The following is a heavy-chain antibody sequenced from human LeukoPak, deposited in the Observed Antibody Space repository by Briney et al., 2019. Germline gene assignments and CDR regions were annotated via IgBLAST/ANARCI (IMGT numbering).Heavy chain of an antibody. D-gene: IGHD3-22*01. CDR2: IIPIFGTA. Sequence: SVKVSCKASGGSFSSYAIRWVRKAPGQGLEWMGGIIPIFGTANYAQKYQGRVTITTDESTSTAYMELSSLRSEDTSVYYCAGLSYYYDSSGQYYFDYWGQGTLVTVSS. CDR3: AGLSYYYDSSGQYYFDY. J-gene: IGHJ4*02. V-gene: IGHV1-69*05. CDR1: GGSFSSYA.